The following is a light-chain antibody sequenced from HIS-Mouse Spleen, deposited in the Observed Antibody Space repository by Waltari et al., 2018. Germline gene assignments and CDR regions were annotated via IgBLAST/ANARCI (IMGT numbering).Light chain of an antibody. J-gene: IGKJ4*01. CDR3: QQRSNWPPLT. CDR1: QSVSSY. Sequence: EIVLTQSPAPLSLSPGERATLSCRASQSVSSYLAWYQQKPGQAPRPLIYDASNRATGIPARFSGSGSGTDFTLTISSLEPEDFAVYYCQQRSNWPPLTFGGGTKVEIK. CDR2: DAS. V-gene: IGKV3-11*01.